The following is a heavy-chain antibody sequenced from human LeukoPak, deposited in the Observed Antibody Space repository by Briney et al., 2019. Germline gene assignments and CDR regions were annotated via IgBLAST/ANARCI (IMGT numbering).Heavy chain of an antibody. J-gene: IGHJ4*02. CDR1: GGSISGSNYY. V-gene: IGHV4-61*02. Sequence: SETLSLTCTVSGGSISGSNYYWSWIRQPAGKGLEWIGRIYTSGSTDYSPSLKSRVTISVDRSKNQFSLKLSSVTAADTAVYYCARAVKQVVVRFDYWGQGTLVTVSS. D-gene: IGHD3-22*01. CDR3: ARAVKQVVVRFDY. CDR2: IYTSGST.